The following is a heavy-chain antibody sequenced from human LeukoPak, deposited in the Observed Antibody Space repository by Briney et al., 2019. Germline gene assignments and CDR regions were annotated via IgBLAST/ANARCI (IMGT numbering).Heavy chain of an antibody. J-gene: IGHJ4*02. V-gene: IGHV4-61*02. CDR1: GGSISSGSYY. CDR2: IYTSGST. D-gene: IGHD4-17*01. Sequence: SSETLSLTRTVSGGSISSGSYYWSWLRQPAGKGLEWIGRIYTSGSTNYNPSLKSRVTMSVDTSKNQFSLKLSSVTAADTAVYYCARVRRGGDYTAFDYWGQGTLVTVSS. CDR3: ARVRRGGDYTAFDY.